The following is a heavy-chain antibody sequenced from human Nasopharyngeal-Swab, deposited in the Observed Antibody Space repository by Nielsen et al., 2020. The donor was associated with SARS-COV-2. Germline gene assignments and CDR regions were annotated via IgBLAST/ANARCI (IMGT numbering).Heavy chain of an antibody. V-gene: IGHV3-30*04. Sequence: GGSLRLSCAASGFTFSSYAMHWVRQAPGKGLEWVAVISYDGSNKYYADSVKGRFTISRDNSKNTLYLQTNSLRAEDTAVYYCARDQLGDTAMVTLDYWGQGTLVTVSS. CDR3: ARDQLGDTAMVTLDY. CDR2: ISYDGSNK. J-gene: IGHJ4*02. D-gene: IGHD5-18*01. CDR1: GFTFSSYA.